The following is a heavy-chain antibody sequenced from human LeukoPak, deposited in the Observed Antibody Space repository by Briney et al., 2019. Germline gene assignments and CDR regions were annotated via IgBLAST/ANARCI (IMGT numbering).Heavy chain of an antibody. CDR2: ISSSSSYI. Sequence: GGSLRLSCAASGITFSSYSMNWVRQAPGKGLEWVSSISSSSSYIYYADSVKGRFTISRDNAKNSLYLQMNSLRAEDTAVYYCARDERRAAAVPNWFDPWGQGTLVTVSS. V-gene: IGHV3-21*01. D-gene: IGHD6-13*01. J-gene: IGHJ5*02. CDR1: GITFSSYS. CDR3: ARDERRAAAVPNWFDP.